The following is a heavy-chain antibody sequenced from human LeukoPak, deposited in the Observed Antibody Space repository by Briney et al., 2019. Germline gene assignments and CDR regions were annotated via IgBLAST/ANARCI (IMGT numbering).Heavy chain of an antibody. CDR1: GYSISSGYY. CDR3: AKQDIVVVPAAKGYYYMDV. D-gene: IGHD2-2*01. CDR2: IYHSGST. J-gene: IGHJ6*03. V-gene: IGHV4-38-2*02. Sequence: SETLSLTCTASGYSISSGYYWGWIRQPPGKGLEWIGSIYHSGSTYYNPSLKSRITISVDTSKNQFSLKLSSVTAADTAVYYCAKQDIVVVPAAKGYYYMDVWGKGTTVTVSS.